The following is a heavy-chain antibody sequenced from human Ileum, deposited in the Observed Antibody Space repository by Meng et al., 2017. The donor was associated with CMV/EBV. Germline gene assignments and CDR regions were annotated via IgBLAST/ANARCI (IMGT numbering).Heavy chain of an antibody. V-gene: IGHV4-61*01. CDR1: DSVRSGNYY. D-gene: IGHD3-3*01. CDR3: ASTSGKYYDFWSGYPH. Sequence: DSVRSGNYYWSWIRQPPGKGLEWIGDNYYGGRAKYDYSLESRVTISIDKSNNQFSLKLTSVTAADTAMYYCASTSGKYYDFWSGYPHWGQGILVTVSS. J-gene: IGHJ4*02. CDR2: NYYGGRA.